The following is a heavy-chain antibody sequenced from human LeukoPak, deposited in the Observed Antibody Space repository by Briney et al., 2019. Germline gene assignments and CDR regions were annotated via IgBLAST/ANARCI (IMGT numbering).Heavy chain of an antibody. D-gene: IGHD3-9*01. CDR2: VSGRDDST. CDR3: AKWGDYDILTGYYDSDY. J-gene: IGHJ4*02. Sequence: GGSLRLSCAASGFTFSNYAMSWVRQAPGKGLEWVSAVSGRDDSTYYADSVKGRSTISRDTSKNTLYLQMNSLRAEDTAVYYCAKWGDYDILTGYYDSDYWGQGTLVTVSS. V-gene: IGHV3-23*01. CDR1: GFTFSNYA.